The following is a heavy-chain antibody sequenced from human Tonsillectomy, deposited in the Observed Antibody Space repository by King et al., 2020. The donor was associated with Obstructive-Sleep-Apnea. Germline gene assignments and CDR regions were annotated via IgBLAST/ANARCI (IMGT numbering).Heavy chain of an antibody. V-gene: IGHV1-69*09. CDR3: ARGAYYDSSGSYNWFDP. CDR1: GGTFSSYA. Sequence: VQLVESGAEVKKPGSSVKVSCKASGGTFSSYAISWVRQAPGQGLEWMGRIIPILGIANYAQKFQGRVTITADKSTSTAYMELSSLRSEDTAVYYCARGAYYDSSGSYNWFDPWGQGTLVTVSS. CDR2: IIPILGIA. J-gene: IGHJ5*02. D-gene: IGHD3-22*01.